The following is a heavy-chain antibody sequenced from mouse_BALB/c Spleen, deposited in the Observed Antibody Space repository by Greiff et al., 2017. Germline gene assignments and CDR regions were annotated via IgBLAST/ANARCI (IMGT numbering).Heavy chain of an antibody. J-gene: IGHJ4*01. V-gene: IGHV5-6-2*01. CDR3: ARHEGLRAMDY. D-gene: IGHD3-1*01. CDR1: GFTFSSYY. Sequence: DVKLVESGGGLVKLGGSLKLSCAASGFTFSSYYMSWVRQTPEKRLELVAAINSNGGSTYYPDTVKGRFTISRDNAKNTLYLQMSSLKSEDTALYYCARHEGLRAMDYWGQGTSVTVSS. CDR2: INSNGGST.